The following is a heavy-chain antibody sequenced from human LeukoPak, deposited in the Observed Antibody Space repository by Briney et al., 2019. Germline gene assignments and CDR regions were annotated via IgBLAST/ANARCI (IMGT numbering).Heavy chain of an antibody. CDR1: GYTFTAYY. Sequence: GASVTVSFMASGYTFTAYYMHWVRQAPGQGLERMGWINPNSGGTNYTQKFQGRVTITRVTSISTAYMELSRLRSDDTAVYHCARGDSSGYYESRYSEFYYWGQGTLVTVS. V-gene: IGHV1-2*02. D-gene: IGHD3-22*01. J-gene: IGHJ4*02. CDR2: INPNSGGT. CDR3: ARGDSSGYYESRYSEFYY.